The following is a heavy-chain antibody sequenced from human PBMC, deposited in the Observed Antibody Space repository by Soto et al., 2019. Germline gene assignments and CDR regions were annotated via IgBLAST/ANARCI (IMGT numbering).Heavy chain of an antibody. CDR3: VQTAGWPGFDF. CDR1: GFSVSSKY. V-gene: IGHV3-53*01. J-gene: IGHJ4*02. CDR2: IYGGGTT. D-gene: IGHD6-19*01. Sequence: EVQLVESGGGSIQPGGSLRLSCAASGFSVSSKYMTWVRQAPGKGLEWVSVIYGGGTTYYADSVKGRFTISRDNSKNTLYLQMPSLTAEDTAVYYCVQTAGWPGFDFWGQGTLVTVSS.